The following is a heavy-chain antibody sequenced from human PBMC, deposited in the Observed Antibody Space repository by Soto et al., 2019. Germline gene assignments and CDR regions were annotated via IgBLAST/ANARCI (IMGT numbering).Heavy chain of an antibody. D-gene: IGHD6-13*01. CDR2: MNPNSGNT. CDR1: GYTFTSYD. V-gene: IGHV1-8*01. CDR3: ARGVSAAAPWDDDAFDI. J-gene: IGHJ3*02. Sequence: QVQLVQSGAEVKKPGASVKVSCKASGYTFTSYDINWVRQATGQGLEWMGWMNPNSGNTGYAQKFQGRVTMTRNTSISTAYMELSSLRSEDTAVYYCARGVSAAAPWDDDAFDIWGQGTMVTVSS.